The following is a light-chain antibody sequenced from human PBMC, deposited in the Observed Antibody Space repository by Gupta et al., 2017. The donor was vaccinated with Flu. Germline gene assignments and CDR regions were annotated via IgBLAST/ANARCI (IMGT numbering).Light chain of an antibody. J-gene: IGLJ1*01. V-gene: IGLV1-40*01. Sequence: QSVLTQPPSVSGAPGQRVTISCTGSSSDIGAGYDVHWYQQLPGTAPKLLIYANNNRPSGVPDRFSGSKSGTSASLAITGLQAEDEADYYCQSYDGGLRVFGTGTKVTVL. CDR1: SSDIGAGYD. CDR3: QSYDGGLRV. CDR2: ANN.